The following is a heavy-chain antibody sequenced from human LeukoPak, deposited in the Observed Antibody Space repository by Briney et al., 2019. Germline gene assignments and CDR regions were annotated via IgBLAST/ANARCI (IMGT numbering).Heavy chain of an antibody. V-gene: IGHV1-69*04. Sequence: SVKVSCNASGCTFSSYAISWVRQAPGQGLEWMGRMIPILGIANYAQKFQGRVTITADKSTSTAYMELSSLRSEDTAVYYCARAPLRITMVRGVKDAFDIWGQGTMVTVSS. CDR3: ARAPLRITMVRGVKDAFDI. CDR1: GCTFSSYA. J-gene: IGHJ3*02. D-gene: IGHD3-10*01. CDR2: MIPILGIA.